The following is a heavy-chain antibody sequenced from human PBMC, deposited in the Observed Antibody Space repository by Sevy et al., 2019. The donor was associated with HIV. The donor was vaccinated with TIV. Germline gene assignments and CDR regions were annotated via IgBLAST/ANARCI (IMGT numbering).Heavy chain of an antibody. CDR1: GYTFTNYH. D-gene: IGHD1-26*01. V-gene: IGHV1-18*01. J-gene: IGHJ1*01. CDR2: ITPNNGNT. CDR3: ARAPRGSQGPGQYFHH. Sequence: ASVKVSCKASGYTFTNYHITWVRQAPGQGLEWMVWITPNNGNTNYARRLQGRVTMTTDTSTATAYMELRNLRSDDTAVYDYARAPRGSQGPGQYFHHWGQGTLVTVSS.